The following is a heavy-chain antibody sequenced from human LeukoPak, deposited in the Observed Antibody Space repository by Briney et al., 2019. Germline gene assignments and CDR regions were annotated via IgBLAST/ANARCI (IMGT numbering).Heavy chain of an antibody. Sequence: GGSLRLSCAASGFTFSSYDMHWVRQAPGKGLEWVAVIWYDESNKYYVDSVRGRFTISRDNSKNTLYLQMNSLRAEDTAVYYCARDSSGDYAVDYWGQGTLVSVSS. J-gene: IGHJ4*02. CDR3: ARDSSGDYAVDY. V-gene: IGHV3-33*01. CDR1: GFTFSSYD. CDR2: IWYDESNK. D-gene: IGHD4-17*01.